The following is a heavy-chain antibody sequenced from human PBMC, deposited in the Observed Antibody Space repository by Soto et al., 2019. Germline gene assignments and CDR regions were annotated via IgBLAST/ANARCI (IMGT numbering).Heavy chain of an antibody. D-gene: IGHD4-4*01. V-gene: IGHV1-3*01. Sequence: ASVNVSCKASGYTFTSYAIHWVRQAPGRGLEWMGWINAGSGNTKYSQKFQGRVTISRDTSAATAYMELSSLRSEDTAVYYCARDRFSNYDYWGQGTLVTVSS. J-gene: IGHJ4*02. CDR3: ARDRFSNYDY. CDR2: INAGSGNT. CDR1: GYTFTSYA.